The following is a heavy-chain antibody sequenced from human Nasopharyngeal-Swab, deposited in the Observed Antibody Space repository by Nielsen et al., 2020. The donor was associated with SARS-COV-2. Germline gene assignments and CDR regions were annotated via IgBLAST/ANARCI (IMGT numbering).Heavy chain of an antibody. V-gene: IGHV1-2*04. CDR2: SNRNSDGT. J-gene: IGHJ6*04. D-gene: IGHD6-13*01. CDR1: RETGTNSA. Sequence: VKETCTASRETGTNSAIIRVRQGPGQGLGGMVGSNRNSDGTNDAQKCQGWVTMTRDTSISTAYMELSRLKSDDTAMYYCARDRRASWSALDVWGKGTTVTVSS. CDR3: ARDRRASWSALDV.